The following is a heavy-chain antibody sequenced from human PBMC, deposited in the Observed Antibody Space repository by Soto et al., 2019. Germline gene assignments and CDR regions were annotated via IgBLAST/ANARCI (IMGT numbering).Heavy chain of an antibody. CDR3: AHRTTTVTWWFDP. CDR1: GFSLTTSGVG. J-gene: IGHJ5*02. D-gene: IGHD4-17*01. Sequence: QITLKESGPTLVKPTQPLTLTCTFSGFSLTTSGVGVGWILHPPGKALEWLALIYWDDDKSYSPSLKSRITTTTDTTKHPVVLTMTNTDPADTATYFCAHRTTTVTWWFDPWGQGTLVTVSS. V-gene: IGHV2-5*02. CDR2: IYWDDDK.